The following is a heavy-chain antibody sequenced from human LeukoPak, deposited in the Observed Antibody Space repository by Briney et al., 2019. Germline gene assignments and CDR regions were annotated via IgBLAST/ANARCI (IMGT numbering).Heavy chain of an antibody. Sequence: GGSLRLSCAASGFPFSNFWVAWARQAPGKGRGWVANFKPDGRIQYYGVPVKGRFTVTRDNARNSLYLQMISLRAEDTALYYCATSYDSSGCDWGQGTMVTVSS. J-gene: IGHJ4*02. D-gene: IGHD3-22*01. CDR2: FKPDGRIQ. CDR3: ATSYDSSGCD. V-gene: IGHV3-7*01. CDR1: GFPFSNFW.